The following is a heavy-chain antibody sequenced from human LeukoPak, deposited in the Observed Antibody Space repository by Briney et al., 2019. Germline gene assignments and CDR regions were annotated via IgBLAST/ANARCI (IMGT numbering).Heavy chain of an antibody. CDR1: GYTFTGYY. CDR3: ARDELPRSKQWLDLGLDV. CDR2: INPNSGGT. V-gene: IGHV1-2*02. Sequence: ASVKVSCKASGYTFTGYYMHWVRQAPGQGLEWMGWINPNSGGTNYAQKFQGRVTMTRDTSTSTVYMELSSLRSEDTAVYYCARDELPRSKQWLDLGLDVWGQGTTVTVSS. J-gene: IGHJ6*02. D-gene: IGHD6-19*01.